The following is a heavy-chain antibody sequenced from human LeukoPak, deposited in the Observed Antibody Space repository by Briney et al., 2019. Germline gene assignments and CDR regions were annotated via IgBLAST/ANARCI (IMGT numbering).Heavy chain of an antibody. V-gene: IGHV1-18*01. CDR1: GYTFTSYG. CDR3: ARDSGGYSYGEFDY. J-gene: IGHJ4*02. Sequence: ASVKVSCKASGYTFTSYGIRWVRQAAGQGLEGRGWISANNDNTYYAQTLQGRVTMTTDTSTSKVYMELRSLRSDDSGVYYCARDSGGYSYGEFDYWGQGTLVTVSS. CDR2: ISANNDNT. D-gene: IGHD5-18*01.